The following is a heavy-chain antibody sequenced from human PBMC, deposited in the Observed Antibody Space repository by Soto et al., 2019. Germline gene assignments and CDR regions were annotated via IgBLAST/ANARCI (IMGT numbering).Heavy chain of an antibody. CDR2: INAGNDNT. D-gene: IGHD4-17*01. CDR3: ARSNGDYIPFDD. J-gene: IGHJ4*02. V-gene: IGHV1-3*01. Sequence: ASVKVSCKASGYTFTTYPIHWVRQAPGQRLEWMGCINAGNDNTKYSQIFQGRVTITRDTSASTAYMELSSLRSEDTAVYYCARSNGDYIPFDDWGPGTLVSVSS. CDR1: GYTFTTYP.